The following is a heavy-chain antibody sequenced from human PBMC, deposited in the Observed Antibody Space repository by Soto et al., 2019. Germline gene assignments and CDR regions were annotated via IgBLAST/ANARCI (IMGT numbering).Heavy chain of an antibody. V-gene: IGHV4-59*08. D-gene: IGHD3-22*01. J-gene: IGHJ6*02. Sequence: HSETPSLTCTVSGGSISSYYWSWIRQPPGKGLEWIGYIYYSGSTNYNPSLKSRVTISVDTSKNQFSLKLSSVTAADTAVYYCARRLYYDSSGFEGGGMDVWGQGTTVTVSS. CDR3: ARRLYYDSSGFEGGGMDV. CDR1: GGSISSYY. CDR2: IYYSGST.